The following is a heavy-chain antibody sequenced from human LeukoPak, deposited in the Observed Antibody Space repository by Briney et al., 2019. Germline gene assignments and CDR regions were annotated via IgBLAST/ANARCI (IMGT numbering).Heavy chain of an antibody. J-gene: IGHJ4*02. Sequence: GSLRLSCAASGFTFSSYWMTWVRQAPGKGLEWVANLKQDESEKYYVDSVKGRFTVSRDNSKNSVYLQMNSLRAEDTAMYYCATPVGGVWSFDYWGQGTLVTVSS. V-gene: IGHV3-7*01. CDR3: ATPVGGVWSFDY. CDR1: GFTFSSYW. CDR2: LKQDESEK. D-gene: IGHD2-15*01.